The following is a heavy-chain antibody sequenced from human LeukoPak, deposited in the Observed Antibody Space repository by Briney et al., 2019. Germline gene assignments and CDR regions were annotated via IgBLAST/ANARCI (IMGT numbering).Heavy chain of an antibody. V-gene: IGHV3-30*18. D-gene: IGHD5-18*01. CDR2: ISYDGSNK. CDR1: GFTFSSYG. CDR3: AKEEEDTAMPNYYYYGMDV. J-gene: IGHJ6*02. Sequence: PGGSLRLSCAASGFTFSSYGMHWVRQAPGKGLEWVAVISYDGSNKYYADSVKGRFTISRDNSKNTLYLQMNSLRAEDTAVYYCAKEEEDTAMPNYYYYGMDVWGQGTTVTVSS.